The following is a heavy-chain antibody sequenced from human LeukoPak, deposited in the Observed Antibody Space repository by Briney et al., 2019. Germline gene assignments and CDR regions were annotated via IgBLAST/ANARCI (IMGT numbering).Heavy chain of an antibody. D-gene: IGHD5-18*01. CDR3: ARGEYNYGRDWFDP. V-gene: IGHV1-2*02. J-gene: IGHJ5*02. CDR2: INANSGGT. CDR1: GYIFTGYY. Sequence: GASVKVSCKASGYIFTGYYMHWVRQAPGQGLEWMGWINANSGGTKYAQKFQGRVTMTRDTSISTAYMELSSLRSDDTAVYYCARGEYNYGRDWFDPWGQGTLVTVSS.